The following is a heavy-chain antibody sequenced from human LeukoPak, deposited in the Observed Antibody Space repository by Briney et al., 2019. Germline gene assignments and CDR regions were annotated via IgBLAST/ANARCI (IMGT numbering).Heavy chain of an antibody. J-gene: IGHJ4*02. D-gene: IGHD2-15*01. CDR2: IYTSGST. Sequence: LRLSCAASGFTFNDYYMSWIRQAPGKGLEWIGYIYTSGSTNYNPSLKSRVTISVDTSKNQFSLKLSSVTAADTAVYYCARRVASYFDYWGQGTLVTVSS. CDR1: GFTFNDYY. V-gene: IGHV4-4*09. CDR3: ARRVASYFDY.